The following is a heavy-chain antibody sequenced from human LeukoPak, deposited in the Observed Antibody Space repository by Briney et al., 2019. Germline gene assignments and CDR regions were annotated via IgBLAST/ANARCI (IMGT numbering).Heavy chain of an antibody. J-gene: IGHJ4*02. Sequence: GGSLRLSCAASGFTFSSYSMNWVRQAPGKGLEWLSYISGTSSHTNYADSVKGRFTISRDNAENSLYLQMNSLRAEDTAVYYCARVGLTTAAGTYDYWGQGTLVTVSS. CDR2: ISGTSSHT. V-gene: IGHV3-21*05. CDR3: ARVGLTTAAGTYDY. CDR1: GFTFSSYS. D-gene: IGHD6-13*01.